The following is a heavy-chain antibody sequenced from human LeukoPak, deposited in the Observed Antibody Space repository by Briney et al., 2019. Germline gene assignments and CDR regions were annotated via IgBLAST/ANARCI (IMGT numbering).Heavy chain of an antibody. Sequence: ASVKVSCKASGYTFTNYLLHWVRQAPGQGLEWVGRIIPGGGSTNYAQKFRDRVTMTRDTSTSTVYMELSSLRAEDTAVYYCARSAAGTYYWGQGTLVTVSS. CDR3: ARSAAGTYY. D-gene: IGHD1-1*01. CDR2: IIPGGGST. V-gene: IGHV1-46*01. J-gene: IGHJ4*02. CDR1: GYTFTNYL.